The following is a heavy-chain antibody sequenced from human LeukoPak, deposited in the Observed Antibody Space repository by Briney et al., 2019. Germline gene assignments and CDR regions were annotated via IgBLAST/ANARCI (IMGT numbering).Heavy chain of an antibody. J-gene: IGHJ4*02. D-gene: IGHD3-3*01. CDR3: ARVSREWPAYYFDY. Sequence: GGSLRLSCAASGFTFSSYWMSWVRQAPGKGLEWVASIKQDGSEKYYVDSVKGRFTISRDNAKNSLYLQMNSLRAEDTAVYYCARVSREWPAYYFDYWGQGTLVTVSS. CDR2: IKQDGSEK. V-gene: IGHV3-7*01. CDR1: GFTFSSYW.